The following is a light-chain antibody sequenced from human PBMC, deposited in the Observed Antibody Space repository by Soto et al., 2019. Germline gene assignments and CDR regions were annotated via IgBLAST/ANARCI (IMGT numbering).Light chain of an antibody. CDR1: QSLLHSNGYTY. J-gene: IGKJ4*01. Sequence: DIVMTQSPLSLPVTPGEPASISCRSSQSLLHSNGYTYLDWYLQKPGQSPQLLIYLGSNRASGVPDRFSGSGSGTDFTLQISRVEAEDVGVYYCMQALQTPSFGGGTK. V-gene: IGKV2-28*01. CDR3: MQALQTPS. CDR2: LGS.